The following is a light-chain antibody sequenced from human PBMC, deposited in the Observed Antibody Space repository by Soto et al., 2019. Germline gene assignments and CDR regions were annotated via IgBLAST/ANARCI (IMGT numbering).Light chain of an antibody. V-gene: IGKV1-39*01. CDR1: QSISRY. CDR3: QHFTSYPPT. CDR2: GAS. J-gene: IGKJ4*01. Sequence: DTQVTKSPSTVSAALGDRLTITCRASQSISRYLNWYQQKPGKAPKILIYGASTLQSGVPSRFSGGGSGTAFTLPISRLEPEDFALYYRQHFTSYPPTFGGGTKVDIK.